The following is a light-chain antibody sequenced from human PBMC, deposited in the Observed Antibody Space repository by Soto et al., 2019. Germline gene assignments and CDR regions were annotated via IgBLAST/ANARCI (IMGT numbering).Light chain of an antibody. V-gene: IGKV3-15*01. J-gene: IGKJ5*01. CDR1: QSVSSN. CDR2: GSS. Sequence: EIVMTQSPATLSVSPGERATLSCRASQSVSSNLAWYQQKRGQAPRLLIYGSSTRATGIPARFGGSGSGTEFTLTISSLQSEDFAVYYCQQYNKWPPVTFGQGTRLEIK. CDR3: QQYNKWPPVT.